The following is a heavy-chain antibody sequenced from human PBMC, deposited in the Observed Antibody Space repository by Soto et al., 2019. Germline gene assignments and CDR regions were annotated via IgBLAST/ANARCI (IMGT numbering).Heavy chain of an antibody. CDR1: GFTFGDYA. D-gene: IGHD3-10*01. CDR2: IRSKAYGGTT. V-gene: IGHV3-49*03. CDR3: TRAYYYGSGSPNFDY. Sequence: GGSLRLSCTASGFTFGDYAMSWFRQAPGKGLEWVGFIRSKAYGGTTEYAASVKGRFTISRDDSKSIAYLQMNSLKTEDTAVYYCTRAYYYGSGSPNFDYWGQGTLVTVSS. J-gene: IGHJ4*02.